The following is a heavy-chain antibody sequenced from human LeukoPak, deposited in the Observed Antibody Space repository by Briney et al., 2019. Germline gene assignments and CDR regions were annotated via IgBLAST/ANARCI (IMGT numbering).Heavy chain of an antibody. CDR2: IYTSGST. Sequence: PSQTLSLTCTVSGGSISSGSYYWSWIRQPAGKGLEWIGRIYTSGSTNYNPSLKSRVTISVDTSKNQFSLKLSSVTAADTAVYYCASGLRYFDLYYWGQGTLVTVSS. CDR3: ASGLRYFDLYY. CDR1: GGSISSGSYY. D-gene: IGHD3-9*01. V-gene: IGHV4-61*02. J-gene: IGHJ4*02.